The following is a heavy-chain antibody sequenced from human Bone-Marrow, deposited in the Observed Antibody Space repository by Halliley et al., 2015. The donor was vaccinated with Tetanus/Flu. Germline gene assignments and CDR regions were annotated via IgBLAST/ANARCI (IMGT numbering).Heavy chain of an antibody. CDR1: GYTFGTYG. V-gene: IGHV1-18*01. CDR2: ISVYNANT. Sequence: VQLVQSGAEVKKPGASVKVSCKASGYTFGTYGISWVRQAPGQGLEWLGWISVYNANTNYAQKFHGRVTMTTDTSTNTAYMELRSLTSDDTAVYYCARNMGTTIFGVVSYYFDYWGQGTLVTVSS. D-gene: IGHD3-3*01. CDR3: ARNMGTTIFGVVSYYFDY. J-gene: IGHJ4*02.